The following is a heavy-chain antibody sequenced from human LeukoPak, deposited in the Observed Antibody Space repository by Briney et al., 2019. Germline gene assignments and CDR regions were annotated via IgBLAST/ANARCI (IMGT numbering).Heavy chain of an antibody. D-gene: IGHD6-13*01. CDR2: ISYSGCST. CDR3: AKDRGGGAAAELDF. Sequence: GGSLRLSCAASGFTFSRKTMSWVRQAPGKGLEWASTISYSGCSTYYADSVKGRFTISRDNSKNTLYLQLNSLRVEDTAIYYCAKDRGGGAAAELDFWGQGTLVAVSS. J-gene: IGHJ4*02. CDR1: GFTFSRKT. V-gene: IGHV3-23*01.